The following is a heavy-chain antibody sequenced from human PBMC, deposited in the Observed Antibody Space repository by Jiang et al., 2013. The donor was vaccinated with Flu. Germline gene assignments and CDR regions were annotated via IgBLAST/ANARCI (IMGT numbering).Heavy chain of an antibody. CDR1: GFTFDDYA. V-gene: IGHV3-9*01. J-gene: IGHJ4*02. Sequence: EVQLLESGGGLVQPGRSLRLSCAASGFTFDDYAMHWVRQAPGKGLEWVSGISWNSGSIGYADSVKGRFTISRDNAKNSLYLQMNSLRAEDTALYYCAKDFSRDSSSALFDYWGQGTLGHRLL. CDR2: ISWNSGSI. CDR3: AKDFSRDSSSALFDY. D-gene: IGHD6-6*01.